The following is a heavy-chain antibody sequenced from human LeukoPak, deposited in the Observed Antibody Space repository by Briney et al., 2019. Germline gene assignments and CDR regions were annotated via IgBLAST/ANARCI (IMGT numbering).Heavy chain of an antibody. CDR1: GGSISSSSYY. D-gene: IGHD6-13*01. CDR2: IYYSGST. J-gene: IGHJ4*02. V-gene: IGHV4-61*05. Sequence: SETLSLTCTVSGGSISSSSYYWGWIRQPPGKGLEWIGYIYYSGSTNYNPSLKSRVTISVDTSKNQFSLKLSSVTAADTAVYYCARGVLEQQLAPYLVRTSWYYFDYWGQGTLVTVSS. CDR3: ARGVLEQQLAPYLVRTSWYYFDY.